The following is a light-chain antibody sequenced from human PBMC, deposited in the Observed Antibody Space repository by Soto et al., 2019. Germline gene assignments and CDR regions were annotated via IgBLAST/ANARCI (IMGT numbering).Light chain of an antibody. J-gene: IGKJ1*01. CDR2: GAS. CDR1: QSVSNNY. CDR3: KQYGSSGK. Sequence: EIVLTHSPGTLSLSPLEIATLSCRSSQSVSNNYLSWYQQKPGQAPRLLIYGASNRATGIPDRFSGSGSGTDFTLTISRLEPEDFAVYYCKQYGSSGKFGQGTKVDIK. V-gene: IGKV3-20*01.